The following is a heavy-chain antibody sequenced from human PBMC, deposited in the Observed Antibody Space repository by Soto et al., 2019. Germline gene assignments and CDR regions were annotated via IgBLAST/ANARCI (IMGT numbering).Heavy chain of an antibody. D-gene: IGHD3-10*01. CDR2: IYYSGST. Sequence: SSETLSLTCTVSGGSISSYYWSWIRQPPGKGLEWIGYIYYSGSTNYNPSLKSRVTISVDTSKNQFSLKLSSVTAADTVVYYCARRGPYGSGSYNDYWGQGTLVTVSS. CDR3: ARRGPYGSGSYNDY. J-gene: IGHJ4*02. V-gene: IGHV4-59*08. CDR1: GGSISSYY.